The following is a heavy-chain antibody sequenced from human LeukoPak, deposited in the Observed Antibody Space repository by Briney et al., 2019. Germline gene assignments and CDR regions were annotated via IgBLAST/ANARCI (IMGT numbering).Heavy chain of an antibody. J-gene: IGHJ4*02. CDR3: AGYCSSTSCYSDFDY. Sequence: GGSLRLSCAASGFTFSRYGMHWVRQAPGKGLEWVAVISYDGSNKYYADSVKGRFTISRDNSKNTLYLQMNSLRAEDTAVYYCAGYCSSTSCYSDFDYWGQGTLVTVPS. CDR2: ISYDGSNK. D-gene: IGHD2-2*01. V-gene: IGHV3-30*03. CDR1: GFTFSRYG.